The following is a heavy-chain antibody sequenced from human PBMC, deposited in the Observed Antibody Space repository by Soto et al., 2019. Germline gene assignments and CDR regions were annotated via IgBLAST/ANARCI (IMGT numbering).Heavy chain of an antibody. Sequence: SVQVSCKASGYPFTAYYIRWVRQAPGQGLEWMGWMNPNSGGTKYAQKFQGRVTMTRDTSISTAYMELSSLRSDDTAVYYCARVHSVEPHTSGCGWSDRWGQGTLITVSS. CDR1: GYPFTAYY. J-gene: IGHJ5*02. D-gene: IGHD6-19*01. V-gene: IGHV1-2*02. CDR3: ARVHSVEPHTSGCGWSDR. CDR2: MNPNSGGT.